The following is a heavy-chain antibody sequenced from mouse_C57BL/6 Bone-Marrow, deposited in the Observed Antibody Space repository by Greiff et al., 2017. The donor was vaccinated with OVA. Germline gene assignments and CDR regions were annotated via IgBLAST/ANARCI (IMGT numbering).Heavy chain of an antibody. CDR1: GYTFTDYY. J-gene: IGHJ4*01. V-gene: IGHV1-76*01. Sequence: VQLQESGAELVRPGASVKLSCKASGYTFTDYYINWVKQRPGQGLEWIARIYPGSGNTYYNEKFKGKATLTAEKSSSTAYMQLSSLTSEDSAVYFCARSKEDYAMDYWGQGTSVTVSS. CDR2: IYPGSGNT. CDR3: ARSKEDYAMDY.